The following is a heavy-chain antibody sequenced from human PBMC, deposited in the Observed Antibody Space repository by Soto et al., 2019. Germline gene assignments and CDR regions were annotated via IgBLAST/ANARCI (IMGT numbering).Heavy chain of an antibody. D-gene: IGHD6-25*01. Sequence: GGSLRLSCAASGFTFSSYAMSWVRQAPGKGLEWVSAISGSGGSTYYADSVKGRFTISRDNSKNTPYLQMNSLRAEDTAVYYCAKDSSGQRAEPAFDYWGQGTLVTVSS. CDR1: GFTFSSYA. CDR2: ISGSGGST. CDR3: AKDSSGQRAEPAFDY. V-gene: IGHV3-23*01. J-gene: IGHJ4*02.